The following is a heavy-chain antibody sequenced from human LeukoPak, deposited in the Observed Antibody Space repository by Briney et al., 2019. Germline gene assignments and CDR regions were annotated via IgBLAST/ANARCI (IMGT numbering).Heavy chain of an antibody. Sequence: PGGSLRLSCAASGFTFSSYGMHWVRPARGKGLEWVAVISYDGSNKYYADSVKGRFTISRDNSKNTLYPQMNSLRAEDTAVYYCAKDVIAARPLYYFDYWGQGTLVTVSS. J-gene: IGHJ4*02. V-gene: IGHV3-30*18. CDR2: ISYDGSNK. CDR1: GFTFSSYG. D-gene: IGHD6-6*01. CDR3: AKDVIAARPLYYFDY.